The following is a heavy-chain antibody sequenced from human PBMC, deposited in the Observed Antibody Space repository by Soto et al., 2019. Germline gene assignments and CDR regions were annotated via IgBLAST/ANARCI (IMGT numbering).Heavy chain of an antibody. CDR2: ISGSGGST. V-gene: IGHV3-23*01. D-gene: IGHD1-1*01. J-gene: IGHJ4*02. Sequence: GSLRRSGAASGFTCSTCAMSWVRQAAGKGLEWVSTISGSGGSTYYAESVKGRFTISRDYSKNTLYLQMNSLRAEDTAVYYCAKDRLLPVAGTPDFDYWGQGALVIVSS. CDR3: AKDRLLPVAGTPDFDY. CDR1: GFTCSTCA.